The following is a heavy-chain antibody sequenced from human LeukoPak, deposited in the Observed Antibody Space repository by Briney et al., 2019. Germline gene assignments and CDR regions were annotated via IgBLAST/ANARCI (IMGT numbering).Heavy chain of an antibody. Sequence: SETLSLTCTVSGGSISSSSYYWAWIRQPPGKGLEWIGSIYYSGSTYYNPSLKSRVTISVDTSKNQFSLKLSSVTAADTAVYYCARLTVTTGFDYWGQGTLVTVSS. CDR1: GGSISSSSYY. CDR2: IYYSGST. D-gene: IGHD4-17*01. J-gene: IGHJ4*02. CDR3: ARLTVTTGFDY. V-gene: IGHV4-39*07.